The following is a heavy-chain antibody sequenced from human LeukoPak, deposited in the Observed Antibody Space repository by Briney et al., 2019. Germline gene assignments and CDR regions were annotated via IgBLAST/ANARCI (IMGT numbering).Heavy chain of an antibody. CDR3: AREKVGDDNVSYMDV. CDR1: GFTFSSCW. J-gene: IGHJ6*03. D-gene: IGHD2-21*01. CDR2: IRQDGSEK. Sequence: GGSLRLSCAASGFTFSSCWMSWVRQAPGKGLEWVANIRQDGSEKYYVDSVKGRFTISRDNAKNSLYLQMNSLRAEDTAVYYCAREKVGDDNVSYMDVWGKGTTVTVSS. V-gene: IGHV3-7*01.